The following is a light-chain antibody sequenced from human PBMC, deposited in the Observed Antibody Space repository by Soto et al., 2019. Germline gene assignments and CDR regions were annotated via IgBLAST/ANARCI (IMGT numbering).Light chain of an antibody. CDR1: QFVSSN. J-gene: IGKJ5*01. V-gene: IGKV3D-15*01. CDR3: QQYHNWPPIT. CDR2: GAS. Sequence: TESPGTLSFSPVYRPSVSCRGSQFVSSNLAWYQQKPGQSPRLLIYGASNRATGIPARFSGSGYGTEFTLPISNLQPEDFAVSFCQQYHNWPPITFGPGTRLDIK.